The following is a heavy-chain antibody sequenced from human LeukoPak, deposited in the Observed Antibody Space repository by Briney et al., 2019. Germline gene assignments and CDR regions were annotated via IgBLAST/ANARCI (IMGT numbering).Heavy chain of an antibody. D-gene: IGHD5-18*01. J-gene: IGHJ4*02. CDR3: ARLDTAMVGY. CDR2: IYYSGST. V-gene: IGHV4-39*01. CDR1: GGSISSSSYY. Sequence: PSETLSLTCTVSGGSISSSSYYWGWIRQPPGEGLEWIGSIYYSGSTYYNPSLKSRVTISVDTSKNQFSLKLSSVTAADTAVYYCARLDTAMVGYWGQGTLVTVSS.